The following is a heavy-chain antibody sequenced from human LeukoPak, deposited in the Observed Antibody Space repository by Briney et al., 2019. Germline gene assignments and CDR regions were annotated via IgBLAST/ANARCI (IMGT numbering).Heavy chain of an antibody. CDR3: ARVRESGGYYSVYYFDY. J-gene: IGHJ4*02. Sequence: PSETLSLTCTVSGGSISSYYWSWIRQTPGKGLEWIGYIYYSGSTNYNPSLKSRVTISVDTSKNQFSLKLSSVTAADTAVYSCARVRESGGYYSVYYFDYWGQGTPVTVSS. V-gene: IGHV4-59*01. D-gene: IGHD3-22*01. CDR1: GGSISSYY. CDR2: IYYSGST.